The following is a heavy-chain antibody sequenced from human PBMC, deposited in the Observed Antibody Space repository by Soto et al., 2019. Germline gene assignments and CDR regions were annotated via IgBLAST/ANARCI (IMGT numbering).Heavy chain of an antibody. Sequence: QVQLVESGGGVVQPGRSLRLSCAASGFTFSSYGMHWVRQAPGKGLEWLAVIWYDGSNEYYADSVKGRFTISRDNSKNTLYLQMNSLRAEDTDVYSPDLEYSQHWGQGTLVTVSS. V-gene: IGHV3-33*01. CDR2: IWYDGSNE. J-gene: IGHJ1*01. CDR3: DLEYSQH. CDR1: GFTFSSYG.